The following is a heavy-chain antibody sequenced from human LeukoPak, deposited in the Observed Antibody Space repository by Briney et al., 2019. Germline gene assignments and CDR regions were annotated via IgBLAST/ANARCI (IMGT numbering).Heavy chain of an antibody. Sequence: SETLSLTCTVSAGSISSYYWSWIRQPAGKGLEWIGRIYTSGSTNYNPSLKSRVTMSVDTSKNQFSLKLSSVTAADTAVYYCARERRSSWYGNMYYYFDYWGQGTLVTVSS. V-gene: IGHV4-4*07. D-gene: IGHD6-13*01. J-gene: IGHJ4*02. CDR2: IYTSGST. CDR3: ARERRSSWYGNMYYYFDY. CDR1: AGSISSYY.